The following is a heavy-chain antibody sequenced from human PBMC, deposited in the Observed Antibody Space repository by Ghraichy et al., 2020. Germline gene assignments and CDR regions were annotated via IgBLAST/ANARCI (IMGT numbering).Heavy chain of an antibody. CDR1: GGSISSYY. Sequence: SETLSLTCTVSGGSISSYYWSWIRQPPGKGLEWIGYIYYSGSTNYNPSLKSRVTISVDTSKNQFSLKLSSVTAADTAVYYCARYNIVAAARGGYFQHWGQGTLVTVSS. J-gene: IGHJ1*01. CDR2: IYYSGST. D-gene: IGHD6-13*01. V-gene: IGHV4-59*01. CDR3: ARYNIVAAARGGYFQH.